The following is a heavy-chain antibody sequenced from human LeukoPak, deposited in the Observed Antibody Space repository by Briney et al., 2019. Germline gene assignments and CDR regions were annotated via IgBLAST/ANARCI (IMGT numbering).Heavy chain of an antibody. CDR1: GFIFSSYA. CDR3: AKEQWELDY. J-gene: IGHJ4*02. Sequence: TGGSLRLSCAASGFIFSSYAMSWVRQAPGKGLEWVSAISGSGGSIYYADSVKGRFTISRDNSRNTLYLQMNSLRAEDTAVYYCAKEQWELDYWGQGTLVTVSS. D-gene: IGHD1-26*01. V-gene: IGHV3-23*01. CDR2: ISGSGGSI.